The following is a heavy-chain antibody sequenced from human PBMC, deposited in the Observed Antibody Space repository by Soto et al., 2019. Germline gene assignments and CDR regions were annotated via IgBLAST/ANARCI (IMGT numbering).Heavy chain of an antibody. CDR1: GYTFTSYG. CDR2: ISAYNGNT. Sequence: ASVKVSCKASGYTFTSYGISWVRQAPGQGLKWMGWISAYNGNTNYAQKLQGRVTMTTDTSTSTAYMELRSLRSDDTAVYYCARARPYSSGWYSNYFDYWGQGTLVTVPS. CDR3: ARARPYSSGWYSNYFDY. J-gene: IGHJ4*02. D-gene: IGHD6-19*01. V-gene: IGHV1-18*04.